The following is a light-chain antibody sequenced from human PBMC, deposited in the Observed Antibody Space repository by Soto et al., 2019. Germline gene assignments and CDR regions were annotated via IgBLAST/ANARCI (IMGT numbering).Light chain of an antibody. V-gene: IGKV1-5*03. J-gene: IGKJ2*01. CDR3: XXXXSHSRXT. Sequence: DIQMTQSPSTLSASVGDRVTITCRASQSISGWLAWYQQKPGKAPRLLIYKASNLQSGVPSRFSGSGSGTXFTLTXDNLXXDDXATYXXXXXXSHSRXTFGQGTRL. CDR1: QSISGW. CDR2: KAS.